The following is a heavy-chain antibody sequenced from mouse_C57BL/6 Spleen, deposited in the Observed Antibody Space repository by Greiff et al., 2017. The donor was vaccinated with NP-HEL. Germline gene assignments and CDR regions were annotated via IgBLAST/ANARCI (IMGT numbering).Heavy chain of an antibody. CDR2: ISYDGSN. V-gene: IGHV3-6*01. J-gene: IGHJ3*01. D-gene: IGHD4-1*01. CDR1: GYSITSGYY. CDR3: ATPNCWFAY. Sequence: VQLKESGPGLVKPSQSLSLTCSVTGYSITSGYYWNWIRQFPGNKLEWMGYISYDGSNNYNPSLKNRISITRDTSKNQFFLKLNSVTTEDTATYYCATPNCWFAYWGKGTLVTVSA.